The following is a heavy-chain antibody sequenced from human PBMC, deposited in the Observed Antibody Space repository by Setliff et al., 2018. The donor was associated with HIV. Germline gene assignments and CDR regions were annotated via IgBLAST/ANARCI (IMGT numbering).Heavy chain of an antibody. Sequence: GGSLRLSCSASGFTFSSYWMSWVRQAPGKGLEWVANIKQDGSEKYYMDSVNGRFTISRVNAENSLFLQMNSLRAEDTVIYYCALLWPFDYWGQGALVTVS. V-gene: IGHV3-7*03. J-gene: IGHJ4*02. CDR3: ALLWPFDY. CDR2: IKQDGSEK. CDR1: GFTFSSYW. D-gene: IGHD3-10*01.